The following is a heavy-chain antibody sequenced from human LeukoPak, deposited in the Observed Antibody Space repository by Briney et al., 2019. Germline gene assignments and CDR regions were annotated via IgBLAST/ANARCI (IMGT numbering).Heavy chain of an antibody. J-gene: IGHJ4*02. CDR1: RFTFSSYS. CDR2: ISSSSSYI. V-gene: IGHV3-21*01. CDR3: ARAHLLYYFDY. Sequence: GGSLRLSCAASRFTFSSYSMNWVRQAPGKGLEWVSSISSSSSYIYYADSVKGRFTISRDNAKNSLYLQMNSLRAEDTAVYYCARAHLLYYFDYWGQGTLVTVSS.